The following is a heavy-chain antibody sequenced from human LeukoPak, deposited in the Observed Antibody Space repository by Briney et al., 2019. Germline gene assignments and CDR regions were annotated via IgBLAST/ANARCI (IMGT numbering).Heavy chain of an antibody. CDR3: ARQGNHYYYGMDV. CDR1: GFTFRSYA. Sequence: GSLRLSCAASGFTFRSYAMSWVRQAPGKGLEWIGYIFPSGSTAYNPSLKSRVTTSVDTSKNQFSLKLSSVTAADTAVYYCARQGNHYYYGMDVWGQGTTVTVSS. V-gene: IGHV4-59*08. J-gene: IGHJ6*02. CDR2: IFPSGST.